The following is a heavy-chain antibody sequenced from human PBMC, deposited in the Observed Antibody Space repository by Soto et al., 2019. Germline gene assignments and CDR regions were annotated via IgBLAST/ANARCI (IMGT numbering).Heavy chain of an antibody. Sequence: KASETLSLTCAVYGGSFSGYYWSWIRQPPGKGLEWIGEINHSGSTNYNPSLKSRVTISVDTSKNQFSLKLSSVTAADTAVYYFARGPPDFIVVVPAAMNPFDYWGQGTLVTVSS. D-gene: IGHD2-2*01. J-gene: IGHJ4*02. CDR1: GGSFSGYY. V-gene: IGHV4-34*01. CDR3: ARGPPDFIVVVPAAMNPFDY. CDR2: INHSGST.